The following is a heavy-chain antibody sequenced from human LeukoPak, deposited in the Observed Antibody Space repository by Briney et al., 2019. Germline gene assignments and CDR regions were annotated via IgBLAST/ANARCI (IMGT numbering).Heavy chain of an antibody. Sequence: SGTLSLTCTVSGGSISSYYWTWIRQPPGKGLEWIGYIFYSGGSNSNPSLKSRVTISVDTSKNHFSLKLSSVTAADTAVYYCARLGSTFDIWGQGTMVTVSS. D-gene: IGHD2-2*01. V-gene: IGHV4-59*08. CDR2: IFYSGGS. CDR3: ARLGSTFDI. J-gene: IGHJ3*02. CDR1: GGSISSYY.